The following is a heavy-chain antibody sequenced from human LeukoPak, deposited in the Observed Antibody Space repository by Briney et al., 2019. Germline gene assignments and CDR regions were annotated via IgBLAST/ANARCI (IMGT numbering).Heavy chain of an antibody. V-gene: IGHV4-59*01. CDR1: GGSISSYY. Sequence: SETLSLTCTVSGGSISSYYWSWIRQPPGKGLEWIGYIYYSGNTNYNPPLKSRVTISVDTSKNQFSLKLSSVSAADTAVYYCARVYYSRSYDYWYFDLWGRGTLVTVSS. CDR2: IYYSGNT. CDR3: ARVYYSRSYDYWYFDL. J-gene: IGHJ2*01. D-gene: IGHD6-13*01.